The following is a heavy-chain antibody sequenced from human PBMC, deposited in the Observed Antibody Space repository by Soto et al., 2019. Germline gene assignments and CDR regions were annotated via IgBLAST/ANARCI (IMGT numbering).Heavy chain of an antibody. CDR1: GFTFSSYS. Sequence: GESLKISCAASGFTFSSYSMNWVRQAPGKGLEWVSYISSSSSTIYYADSVKGRFTISRDNAKNSLYLQMNSLRAEDTAVYYCARVAWGYYMDVWGKGTTVTVSS. D-gene: IGHD3-16*01. CDR3: ARVAWGYYMDV. V-gene: IGHV3-48*01. CDR2: ISSSSSTI. J-gene: IGHJ6*03.